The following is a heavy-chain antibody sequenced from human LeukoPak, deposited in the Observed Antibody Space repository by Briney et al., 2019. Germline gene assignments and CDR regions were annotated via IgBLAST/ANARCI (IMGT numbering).Heavy chain of an antibody. V-gene: IGHV3-23*01. CDR2: ISGSGGST. Sequence: GGSLILSCAASGFTFSSYVMSWVRQAPGKGLEWVSAISGSGGSTYYADSVKGRFTISRDNSKNTLYLQMNSLRAEDTAVYYCAKGTDFWSGYCDYWGQGTLVTVSS. CDR1: GFTFSSYV. D-gene: IGHD3-3*01. J-gene: IGHJ4*02. CDR3: AKGTDFWSGYCDY.